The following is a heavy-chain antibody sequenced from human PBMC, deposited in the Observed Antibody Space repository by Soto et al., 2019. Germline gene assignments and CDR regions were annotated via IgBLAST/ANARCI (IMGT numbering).Heavy chain of an antibody. CDR3: AREITSGYCSGGSCYPDY. V-gene: IGHV3-30-3*01. J-gene: IGHJ4*02. CDR1: GFTFSSYA. Sequence: QVQLVESGGGVVQPGRSLRLSCAASGFTFSSYAMHWVRQAPGKGLEWVAVISYDASNKYYADSVKGRFTISRDNSKNTLYLQMNSLRAEDTAVYYCAREITSGYCSGGSCYPDYWGQGTLVTVSS. D-gene: IGHD2-15*01. CDR2: ISYDASNK.